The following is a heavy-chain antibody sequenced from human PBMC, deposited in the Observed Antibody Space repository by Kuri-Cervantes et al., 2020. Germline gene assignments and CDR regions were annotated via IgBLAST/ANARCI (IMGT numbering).Heavy chain of an antibody. CDR2: ISYDGSNK. CDR1: GFTFDDYA. V-gene: IGHV3-30*18. J-gene: IGHJ4*02. Sequence: GGSLRLSCAASGFTFDDYAMHWVRQAPGKGLEWVAVISYDGSNKYYADSVKGRFAISRDNSKNTLYLQMNSLRAEDTAVYYCAKELVAAAGNFDYWGQGTLVTVSS. CDR3: AKELVAAAGNFDY. D-gene: IGHD6-13*01.